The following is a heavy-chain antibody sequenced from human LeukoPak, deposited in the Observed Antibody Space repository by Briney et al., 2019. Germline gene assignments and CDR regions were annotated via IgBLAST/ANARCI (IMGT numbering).Heavy chain of an antibody. CDR2: INPHSGGT. CDR3: ARGGDNYDILTQ. V-gene: IGHV1-2*02. D-gene: IGHD3-9*01. J-gene: IGHJ4*02. CDR1: EYIFTGYY. Sequence: ASMKVSCKASEYIFTGYYIHWVRQAPGQGLEWMGWINPHSGGTNYAQNFQDRVTMTGDTSISTAYMELSRLISDDTAIYYCARGGDNYDILTQWGQGTLVTVSS.